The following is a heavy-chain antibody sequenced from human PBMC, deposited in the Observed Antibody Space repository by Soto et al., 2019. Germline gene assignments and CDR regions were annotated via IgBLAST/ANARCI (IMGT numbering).Heavy chain of an antibody. J-gene: IGHJ4*02. CDR1: GSAITGTSY. Sequence: LSLTCTVAGSAITGTSYLSCIRQPSVKGLEWIGRFSLSGTTNYNPSLRSRVTMSADVSKNQFSLRLTSVTAADTALYYCARGMTPPGAPAWYYFDSWGQGTLVTVSS. D-gene: IGHD2-8*02. CDR3: ARGMTPPGAPAWYYFDS. CDR2: FSLSGTT. V-gene: IGHV4-4*07.